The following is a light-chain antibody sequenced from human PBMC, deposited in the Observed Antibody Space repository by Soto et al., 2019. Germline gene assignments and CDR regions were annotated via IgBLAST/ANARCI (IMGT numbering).Light chain of an antibody. CDR1: QDIRNY. J-gene: IGKJ2*01. V-gene: IGKV1-33*01. Sequence: DIQITQSPSSLSSSVLDRFTITCQASQDIRNYLNWYQQKEGKAPKLLIYDTSEVQTGVPSRFSGSRSGTDFTFTISSLQPEDIGTYYCQQHDKLVSFGQGTKVDIK. CDR3: QQHDKLVS. CDR2: DTS.